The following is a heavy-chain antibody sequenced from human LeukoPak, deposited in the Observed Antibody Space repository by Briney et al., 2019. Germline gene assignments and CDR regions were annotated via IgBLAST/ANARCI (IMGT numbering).Heavy chain of an antibody. Sequence: GGSLRLSCAASGFTFSSYSMNWVRQAPGKGLEWVSSISSSSSYIYYADSVKGRFTISRDNAKNSLYLQVNSLRAEDTAVYYCARSPIVVVPAASLSGKNWFDPWGQGTLVTVSS. D-gene: IGHD2-2*01. J-gene: IGHJ5*02. CDR3: ARSPIVVVPAASLSGKNWFDP. CDR2: ISSSSSYI. V-gene: IGHV3-21*01. CDR1: GFTFSSYS.